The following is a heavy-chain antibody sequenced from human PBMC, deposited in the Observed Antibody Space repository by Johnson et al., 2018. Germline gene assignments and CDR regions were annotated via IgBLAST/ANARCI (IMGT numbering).Heavy chain of an antibody. CDR1: GFPFGDYA. J-gene: IGHJ6*02. D-gene: IGHD2-2*01. Sequence: QVQLVQSGGGLVKPGRSLRLSCTASGFPFGDYAMSWFRQAPGKGLEWVSYISSSGSTIYYADSVKGRFTISRDNSKTRLYLQMNSLSAEDTAVYYCARESYGQEVVPADYYYGMDVWGQGTTVTVSS. CDR2: ISSSGSTI. V-gene: IGHV3-11*04. CDR3: ARESYGQEVVPADYYYGMDV.